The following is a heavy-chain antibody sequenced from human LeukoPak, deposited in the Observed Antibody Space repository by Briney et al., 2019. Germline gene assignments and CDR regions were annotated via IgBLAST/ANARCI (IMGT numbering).Heavy chain of an antibody. CDR3: ARVAARVDY. J-gene: IGHJ4*02. CDR1: GFTFSSYA. D-gene: IGHD2-15*01. CDR2: ITGGGFVS. V-gene: IGHV3-23*01. Sequence: GGSLRLSCAASGFTFSSYAMTWVRQSPGMGLEWVATITGGGFVSFYADSVKGRFTISRDNSKNTLYLQMNSLRAEDTAVYYCARVAARVDYWGQGTLVTVSS.